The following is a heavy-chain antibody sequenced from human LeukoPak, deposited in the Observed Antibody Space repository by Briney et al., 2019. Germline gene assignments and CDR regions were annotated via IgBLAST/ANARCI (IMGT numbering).Heavy chain of an antibody. Sequence: GGSLRLSCVASGFTFSGFYMHWVRQAPGKGLVWVSHINWDGSVTTYADSVRGRSTISRDNAKNTLYLQMDSLRAEDTAVYYCSRGGYSHAFDIWGQGTVVTVSS. CDR1: GFTFSGFY. J-gene: IGHJ3*02. D-gene: IGHD2-15*01. CDR2: INWDGSVT. V-gene: IGHV3-74*01. CDR3: SRGGYSHAFDI.